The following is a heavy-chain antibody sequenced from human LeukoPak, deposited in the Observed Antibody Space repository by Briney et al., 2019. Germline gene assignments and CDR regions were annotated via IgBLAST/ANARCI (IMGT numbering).Heavy chain of an antibody. D-gene: IGHD6-19*01. CDR1: GFTFSSNG. J-gene: IGHJ4*02. Sequence: GGSLRLSCAASGFTFSSNGMHWVRQAPGKGLEWVAIIWYDGSNKYYADSVKGRFTIYRDNSKNTLYLEMSSLRSEDTAVYYCARGEGGGGWCGGALDYWGQGTLVTVSS. CDR3: ARGEGGGGWCGGALDY. V-gene: IGHV3-33*08. CDR2: IWYDGSNK.